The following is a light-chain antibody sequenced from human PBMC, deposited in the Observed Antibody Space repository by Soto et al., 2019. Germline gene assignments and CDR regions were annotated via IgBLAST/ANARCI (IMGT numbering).Light chain of an antibody. Sequence: QSALTQPASVSGSPGQSFTISCTGTSSDVGAYHSVSWYQQHPGKAPKLIIFDVSNRPSGVSNRFSGSKSGNTASLTISWLQAEDEADYYCSSFTDTGTVMFGGGTKLTVL. J-gene: IGLJ3*02. CDR1: SSDVGAYHS. V-gene: IGLV2-14*03. CDR2: DVS. CDR3: SSFTDTGTVM.